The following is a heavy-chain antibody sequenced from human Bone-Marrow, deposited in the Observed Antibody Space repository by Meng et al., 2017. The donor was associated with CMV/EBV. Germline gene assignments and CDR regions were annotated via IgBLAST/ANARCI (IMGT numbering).Heavy chain of an antibody. CDR1: GFTFSSYS. V-gene: IGHV3-48*04. J-gene: IGHJ4*02. CDR3: ARWKPRVDY. Sequence: RGSLRLSCAASGFTFSSYSMNWVRQAPGKGLEWVSYISSSSSTIYYADSVKGRFTISRDNAKNSLYLQMNSLRAADTAVYYCARWKPRVDYWGQGTLVTVSS. CDR2: ISSSSSTI. D-gene: IGHD1-1*01.